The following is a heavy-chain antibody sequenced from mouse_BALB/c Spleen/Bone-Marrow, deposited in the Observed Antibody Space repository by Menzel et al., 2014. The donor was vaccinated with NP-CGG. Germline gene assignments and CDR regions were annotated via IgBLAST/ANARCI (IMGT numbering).Heavy chain of an antibody. J-gene: IGHJ3*01. CDR3: ERLGYCGKVAY. CDR2: INPDSSTI. CDR1: GFDFSRYW. D-gene: IGHD2-3*01. Sequence: EVQLQESGGGLVQPGGSLKLSCAASGFDFSRYWMSWVRQAPGKGLEWIGEINPDSSTINYTPSLRDKFIISRDNAKNTLCLQMSKVRSEDTALYYCERLGYCGKVAYWGQGTLVTVAA. V-gene: IGHV4-1*02.